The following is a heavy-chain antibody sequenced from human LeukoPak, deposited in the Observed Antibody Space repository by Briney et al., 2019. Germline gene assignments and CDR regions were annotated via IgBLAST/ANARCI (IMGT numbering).Heavy chain of an antibody. CDR3: ARGKWLVPDY. CDR1: GFTFSSYA. J-gene: IGHJ4*02. Sequence: PGGSLRLSCTASGFTFSSYAMHWVRQAPGKGLEYVSAISSNGGSTYYANSVKGRFTISRDNSKNTLYLQMGSLRAEDMAVYYCARGKWLVPDYWGQGTLVTVSS. D-gene: IGHD6-19*01. V-gene: IGHV3-64*01. CDR2: ISSNGGST.